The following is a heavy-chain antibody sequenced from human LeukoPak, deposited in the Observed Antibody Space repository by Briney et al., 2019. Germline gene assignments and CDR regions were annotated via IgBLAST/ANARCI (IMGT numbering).Heavy chain of an antibody. V-gene: IGHV4-59*01. D-gene: IGHD6-13*01. Sequence: SETLSLTCTVSGGSISSYYWSWIRQPPGKGLEWIGYIFYSGSTNYNPSLRSRVTISVDTSKNQFSLRLSSVTAADTAVYYCARVYYSSSYDYWYFDLWGRGTLVTVSS. CDR2: IFYSGST. CDR3: ARVYYSSSYDYWYFDL. CDR1: GGSISSYY. J-gene: IGHJ2*01.